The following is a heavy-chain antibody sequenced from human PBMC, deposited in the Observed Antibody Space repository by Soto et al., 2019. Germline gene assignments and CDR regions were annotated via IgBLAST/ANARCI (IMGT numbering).Heavy chain of an antibody. CDR2: IYYSGST. Sequence: TSETLSLTCTVSGGSISSGDYYWSWIRQPPGKGLEWIGYIYYSGSTYYNPSLKSRVTISVDTSNNQFSLKLSSVTAADTAVYYCDRADYGNLDYWGQGTLATVSS. CDR3: DRADYGNLDY. CDR1: GGSISSGDYY. J-gene: IGHJ4*02. D-gene: IGHD4-17*01. V-gene: IGHV4-30-4*01.